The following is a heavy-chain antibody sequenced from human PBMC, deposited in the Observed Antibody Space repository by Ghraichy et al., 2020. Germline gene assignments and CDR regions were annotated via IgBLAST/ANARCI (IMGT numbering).Heavy chain of an antibody. CDR2: IKQDGSEQ. CDR1: GFTFGSYW. J-gene: IGHJ4*02. CDR3: ARIKGSDSSGYSYDHFDY. Sequence: GGSLRLSCAASGFTFGSYWMVWVRQAPGKGLEWVANIKQDGSEQYYVDSVKGRFTISRDNAKNSLYLQMNSLSAEDTAVYYCARIKGSDSSGYSYDHFDYWSQGTLVTVSS. V-gene: IGHV3-7*01. D-gene: IGHD3-22*01.